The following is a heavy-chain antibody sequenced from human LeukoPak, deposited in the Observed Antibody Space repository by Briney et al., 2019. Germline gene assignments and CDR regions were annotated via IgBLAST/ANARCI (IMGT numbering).Heavy chain of an antibody. Sequence: SETLSLTCTVSGGSVNSGSYYWNWIRQPPGKGLEWIGYIYYSGSTNYNPSLKSRVTISVDTSKNQFSLRLSSVTAADTAVYYCARAAYSGSYHSDYWGQGTLVTVSS. CDR2: IYYSGST. CDR1: GGSVNSGSYY. CDR3: ARAAYSGSYHSDY. V-gene: IGHV4-61*01. D-gene: IGHD1-26*01. J-gene: IGHJ4*02.